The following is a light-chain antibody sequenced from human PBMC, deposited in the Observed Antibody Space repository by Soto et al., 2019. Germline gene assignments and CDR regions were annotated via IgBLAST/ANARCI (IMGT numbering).Light chain of an antibody. Sequence: EIVLTQSPGTLSLSPGERATLSCRASQSVSSSYLAWYQQKPGQAPRLLIYGASSRATGIPDRFSGSGSGTAFTLTISKLEPEDIAVYYYQQYGSLPPYTFGQGTRREIK. J-gene: IGKJ5*01. CDR3: QQYGSLPPYT. CDR1: QSVSSSY. V-gene: IGKV3-20*01. CDR2: GAS.